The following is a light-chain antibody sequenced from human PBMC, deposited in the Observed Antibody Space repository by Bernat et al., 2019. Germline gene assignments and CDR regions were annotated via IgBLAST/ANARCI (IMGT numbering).Light chain of an antibody. CDR1: QSVTSY. V-gene: IGKV3-20*01. CDR3: QQYGSSPLT. J-gene: IGKJ4*01. Sequence: EIVLTQSPGTLSLSPGQRVTLSCRASQSVTSYLAWYQQKPGQAPRLLIYGASSRATGIPDRFGASGSGTDFTLTISSLEPEDFAVYYCQQYGSSPLTFGGGTQVEIK. CDR2: GAS.